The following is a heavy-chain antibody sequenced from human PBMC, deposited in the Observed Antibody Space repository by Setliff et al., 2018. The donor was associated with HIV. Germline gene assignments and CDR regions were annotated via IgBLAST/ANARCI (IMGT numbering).Heavy chain of an antibody. CDR1: GASITTDTYY. J-gene: IGHJ4*02. CDR3: ASHSGGWNYYLDY. D-gene: IGHD6-19*01. Sequence: KASETLSLTCTVSGASITTDTYYWAWIRQPPGKGLEWIGSIYHRGSTHHNPSLKSRVTISVDTSKNQFSLKVNSVTATDTAVYYCASHSGGWNYYLDYWGQGTLVTVSS. CDR2: IYHRGST. V-gene: IGHV4-39*01.